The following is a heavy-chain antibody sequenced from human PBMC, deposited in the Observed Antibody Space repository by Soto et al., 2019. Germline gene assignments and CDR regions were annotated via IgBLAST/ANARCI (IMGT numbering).Heavy chain of an antibody. CDR3: AREPCAADY. V-gene: IGHV3-66*01. CDR2: LYSGGST. Sequence: EVQVVESGGGVVQHGGSLRLSCAASGFTVSTKYMSWVRHAPGTGLEWGSVLYSGGSTFDADSVRGRFTISRDNSKNTVNLQMNSLRAEDTAVYYCAREPCAADYWGQGTLVTVSS. CDR1: GFTVSTKY. J-gene: IGHJ4*02. D-gene: IGHD2-21*01.